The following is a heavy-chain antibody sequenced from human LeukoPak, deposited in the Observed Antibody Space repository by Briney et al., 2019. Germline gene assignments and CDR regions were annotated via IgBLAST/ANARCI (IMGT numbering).Heavy chain of an antibody. CDR2: ISSNGVAT. CDR3: ARRFASIEFFSDY. CDR1: GVTFNNYA. Sequence: GGSLILSCAASGVTFNNYAMHWFRQAPGEGLEYVSGISSNGVATYYANSVKGRLTISRDNYKNTLYLQMASMRAEDMAVYYCARRFASIEFFSDYWGQGALVTVSS. D-gene: IGHD2-21*01. J-gene: IGHJ4*02. V-gene: IGHV3-64*01.